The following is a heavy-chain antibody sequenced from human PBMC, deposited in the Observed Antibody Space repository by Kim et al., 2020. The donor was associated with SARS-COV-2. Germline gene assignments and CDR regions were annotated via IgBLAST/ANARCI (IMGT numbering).Heavy chain of an antibody. CDR3: ARDGGEGWFDP. Sequence: SETLSLTCAVYGGSFSGYYWSWIRQPPGKGLEWIGEINHSGSTNYNPSLKSQVTISVDTSKNQFSLKLSSVTAADTAVYYCARDGGEGWFDPWGQGTLVTVSS. D-gene: IGHD2-15*01. V-gene: IGHV4-34*01. J-gene: IGHJ5*02. CDR1: GGSFSGYY. CDR2: INHSGST.